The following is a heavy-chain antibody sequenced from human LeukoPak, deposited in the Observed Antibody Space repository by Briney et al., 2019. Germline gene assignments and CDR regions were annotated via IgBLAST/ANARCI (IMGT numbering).Heavy chain of an antibody. CDR1: GFIFNTYA. CDR3: AKVYSDFWSRSGYFDN. CDR2: YSGGAGTI. V-gene: IGHV3-23*01. D-gene: IGHD3-3*01. Sequence: PGGPLTLLCALSGFIFNTYAMSWVRQAPGKGLEWLSSYSGGAGTIYYADSVKGRFTVSRDNSKNTMYLQMNSLRAEDTAVYYCAKVYSDFWSRSGYFDNWGQGTLVTVSS. J-gene: IGHJ4*02.